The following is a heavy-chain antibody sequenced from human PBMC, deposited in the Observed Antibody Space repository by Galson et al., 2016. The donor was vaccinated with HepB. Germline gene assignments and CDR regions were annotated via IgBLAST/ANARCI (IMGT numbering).Heavy chain of an antibody. J-gene: IGHJ5*02. CDR2: WYN. V-gene: IGHV6-1*01. CDR3: ARVRCSTFRCQNWFDP. Sequence: WYNDYAVSVKSRISIHPDTSKNQFSLQLNSVTPEDTAVYYCARVRCSTFRCQNWFDPWGQGALVTVSS. D-gene: IGHD2/OR15-2a*01.